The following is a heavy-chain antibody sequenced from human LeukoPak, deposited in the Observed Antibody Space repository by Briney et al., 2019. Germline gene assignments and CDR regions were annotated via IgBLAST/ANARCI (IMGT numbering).Heavy chain of an antibody. CDR1: GYTFTNYG. Sequence: ASVKVSRKASGYTFTNYGINWVRQAPGQGLEWLAWISTYTGKTDYAQKLQGRVTLTTDTSTSTAYMELRSLKSDDTAVYYCARGVYYDTSGYYSFDYWGQGTLVAVSS. J-gene: IGHJ4*02. V-gene: IGHV1-18*01. CDR3: ARGVYYDTSGYYSFDY. D-gene: IGHD3-22*01. CDR2: ISTYTGKT.